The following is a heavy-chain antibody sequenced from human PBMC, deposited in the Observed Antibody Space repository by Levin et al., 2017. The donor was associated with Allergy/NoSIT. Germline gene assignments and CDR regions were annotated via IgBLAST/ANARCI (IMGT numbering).Heavy chain of an antibody. D-gene: IGHD2-15*01. J-gene: IGHJ3*02. CDR3: AKAAEYCSGGSCYGPSNAIDI. Sequence: GESLKISCAASGFTFSSYAMSWVRQAPGKGLEWVSAMSNSGGSTYYAGSVKGRFTISRDNSKNTLYLQMNSLRAEDTAVYYCAKAAEYCSGGSCYGPSNAIDIWGQGTMVAVSS. CDR1: GFTFSSYA. CDR2: MSNSGGST. V-gene: IGHV3-23*01.